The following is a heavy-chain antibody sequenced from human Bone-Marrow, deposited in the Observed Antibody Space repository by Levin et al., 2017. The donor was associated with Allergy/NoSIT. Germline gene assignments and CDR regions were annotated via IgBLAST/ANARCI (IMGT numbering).Heavy chain of an antibody. V-gene: IGHV3-11*01. D-gene: IGHD3-3*02. CDR1: GFTFSDAY. J-gene: IGHJ5*02. CDR3: VKDARLASS. Sequence: PGESLKISCEVSGFTFSDAYMNWIRQSPGKGLEWIAYISGSGSDMRYADSVKGRFTISRDNPKNSLYLEMNNLRVEDTALYYCVKDARLASSWGQGTLVTVSS. CDR2: ISGSGSDM.